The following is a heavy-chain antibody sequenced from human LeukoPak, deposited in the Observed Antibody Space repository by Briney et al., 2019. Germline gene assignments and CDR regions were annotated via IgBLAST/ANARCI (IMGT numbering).Heavy chain of an antibody. D-gene: IGHD6-19*01. J-gene: IGHJ4*02. V-gene: IGHV1-2*04. CDR1: GYTFTSYG. Sequence: ASVKVSCKPSGYTFTSYGISWVRQAPGQGLEWVGWINPNSGGTNYAQKFQGWVTMTRDTSISTAYMELNRLRSDDTAVYYCARSFSSGWSAYDYWGQGTLVTVSS. CDR3: ARSFSSGWSAYDY. CDR2: INPNSGGT.